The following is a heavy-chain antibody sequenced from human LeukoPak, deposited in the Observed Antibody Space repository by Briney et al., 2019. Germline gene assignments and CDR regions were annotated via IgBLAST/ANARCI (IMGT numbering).Heavy chain of an antibody. CDR3: AGGNHHTTGPYYFDY. V-gene: IGHV4-59*11. J-gene: IGHJ4*02. D-gene: IGHD2/OR15-2a*01. CDR1: GGTIRTLY. Sequence: ASQTLSLTCTVSGGTIRTLYWSWIRQTPGKGLEWIGYFYHTGSTNYNPSLKSRVIMSLDTSESQFSLKLSSVTAADTAVYYCAGGNHHTTGPYYFDYWGQGTLVTVSS. CDR2: FYHTGST.